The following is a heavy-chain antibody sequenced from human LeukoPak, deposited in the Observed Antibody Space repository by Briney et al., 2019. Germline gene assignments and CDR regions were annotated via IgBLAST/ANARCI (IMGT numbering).Heavy chain of an antibody. CDR3: VSTYYYDSSGYYPFDY. CDR2: ISSNGGST. CDR1: GFTFSSYA. J-gene: IGHJ4*02. D-gene: IGHD3-22*01. V-gene: IGHV3-64*01. Sequence: GGSQRLFCAASGFTFSSYAMHWVRQAPGKGLEYVSAISSNGGSTYYANSVKGRFTISRDNSKNTLYLQMGSLRAEDTAVYYCVSTYYYDSSGYYPFDYWGQGTLVTVSS.